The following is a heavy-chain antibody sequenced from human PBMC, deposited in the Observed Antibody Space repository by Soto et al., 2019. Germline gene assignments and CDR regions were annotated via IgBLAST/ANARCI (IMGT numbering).Heavy chain of an antibody. V-gene: IGHV1-46*01. D-gene: IGHD3-22*01. CDR1: GYTFTSYY. CDR3: ASRGSYYDCSCYYYGEHYYGMDV. Sequence: ASVKVSCKASGYTFTSYYMHWVRQAPGQGLEWMGIINPSGGSTSYAQKFQGRVTMTRDTSTSTVYMELSSLRSEDTAVYYCASRGSYYDCSCYYYGEHYYGMDVWGQGTTVPGSS. J-gene: IGHJ6*02. CDR2: INPSGGST.